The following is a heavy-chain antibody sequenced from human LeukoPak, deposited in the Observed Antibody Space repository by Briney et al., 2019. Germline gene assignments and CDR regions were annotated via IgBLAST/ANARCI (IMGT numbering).Heavy chain of an antibody. CDR1: GYTFTSYY. Sequence: ASVKVSCKASGYTFTSYYMHWVRQAPGQGLEWMGIINPSGGSTGYAQKFQGRVTITRNTSISTAYMELSSLRSEDTAVYYCARGLYYYGSGSYPGYYYMDVWGKGTTVTVSS. J-gene: IGHJ6*03. CDR2: INPSGGST. V-gene: IGHV1-46*01. CDR3: ARGLYYYGSGSYPGYYYMDV. D-gene: IGHD3-10*01.